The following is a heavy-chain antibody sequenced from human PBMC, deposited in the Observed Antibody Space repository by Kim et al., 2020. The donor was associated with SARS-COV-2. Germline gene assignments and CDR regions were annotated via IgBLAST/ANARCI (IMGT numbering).Heavy chain of an antibody. CDR3: AKDILTGHSVDAFDI. CDR2: IYSGGSST. D-gene: IGHD3-9*01. CDR1: GFTFSSYA. Sequence: GGSLRLSCAASGFTFSSYAMSWVRQAPGKGLEWVSVIYSGGSSTYYADSVKGRFTISRDNSKNTLYLQMNSLRAEDTAVYYCAKDILTGHSVDAFDIWGQGTMVTVSS. J-gene: IGHJ3*02. V-gene: IGHV3-23*03.